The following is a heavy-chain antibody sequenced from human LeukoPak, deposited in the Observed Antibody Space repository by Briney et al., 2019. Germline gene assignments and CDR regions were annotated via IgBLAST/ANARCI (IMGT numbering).Heavy chain of an antibody. Sequence: GGSLRLSCAASGFTFSSYGMSWVRQAPGKGLEWVSAISGSGGSTYYADSVKGRFTISRDNSKNTLYLQMNSLRAEDTAVYYCARDPGWDYYFDYWGQGTLVTVSS. CDR3: ARDPGWDYYFDY. V-gene: IGHV3-23*01. CDR1: GFTFSSYG. J-gene: IGHJ4*02. D-gene: IGHD1-26*01. CDR2: ISGSGGST.